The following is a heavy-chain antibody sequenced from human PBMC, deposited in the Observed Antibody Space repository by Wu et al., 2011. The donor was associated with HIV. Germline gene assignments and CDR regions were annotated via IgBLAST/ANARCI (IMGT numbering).Heavy chain of an antibody. V-gene: IGHV1-69*14. CDR2: IIPMFDTA. CDR1: GGTFTSYA. Sequence: QVQLVQSGAEVKKPGSSVKVSCKASGGTFTSYAVSWVRLTPGQGLEWMGRIIPMFDTANYAQNFQSRLTITADKSTTTAYMELSSLRSEDTAVYFCATLRVVIVTAHERGDYWGQGTLVTVSS. J-gene: IGHJ4*02. D-gene: IGHD3-22*01. CDR3: ATLRVVIVTAHERGDY.